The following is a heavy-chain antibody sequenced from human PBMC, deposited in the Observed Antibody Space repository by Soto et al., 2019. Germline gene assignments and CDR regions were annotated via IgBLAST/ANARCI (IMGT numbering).Heavy chain of an antibody. Sequence: QITLNESGPTPVNPRQTLTLTCTFSGFSLTTSGVGVGWIRQSPGKAPEWLALIYWDDDKRYRPSLKSSLTITKDTSKQQVVLTMADLDPADTATYYCAHRVLRTVFGLVTTTAIYFDFCGQGTPVAVSS. CDR3: AHRVLRTVFGLVTTTAIYFDF. D-gene: IGHD3-3*01. V-gene: IGHV2-5*02. J-gene: IGHJ4*02. CDR1: GFSLTTSGVG. CDR2: IYWDDDK.